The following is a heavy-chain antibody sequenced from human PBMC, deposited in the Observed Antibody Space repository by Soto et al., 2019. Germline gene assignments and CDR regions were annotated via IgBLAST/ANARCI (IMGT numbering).Heavy chain of an antibody. CDR2: INQSGST. J-gene: IGHJ4*02. CDR3: AGLNDSAAAVKSIDY. Sequence: SETVSLTCAVYGGSFSGYYWSWIRQPPGKGLEWIGEINQSGSTNYNPSLKSRVTISVDTSKNQFSLKLSSVTAADTAVYYCAGLNDSAAAVKSIDYWRQGTLVTVSS. V-gene: IGHV4-34*01. D-gene: IGHD6-13*01. CDR1: GGSFSGYY.